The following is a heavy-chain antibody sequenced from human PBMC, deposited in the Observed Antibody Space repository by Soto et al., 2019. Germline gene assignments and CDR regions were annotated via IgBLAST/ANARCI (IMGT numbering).Heavy chain of an antibody. J-gene: IGHJ4*02. CDR3: AREERSGYYADDY. Sequence: QVQLQETGPGLVKPSQTLSLTCTVSGYSISSGGYYWSWIRQFPGRGLEWIGYIFYVGRTCYNPSPERRIFISVDTSKNQFSLRLSSVTAVDTAVYFCAREERSGYYADDYRGQGTLVTVSS. D-gene: IGHD3-3*01. CDR2: IFYVGRT. CDR1: GYSISSGGYY. V-gene: IGHV4-31*03.